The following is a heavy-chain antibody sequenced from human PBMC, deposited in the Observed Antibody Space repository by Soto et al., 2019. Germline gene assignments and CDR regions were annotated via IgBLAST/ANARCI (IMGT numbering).Heavy chain of an antibody. CDR3: ARDRCISRRCFKHEGGLDA. CDR2: IYASGKT. CDR1: GFSVSDHF. J-gene: IGHJ4*02. V-gene: IGHV3-66*01. Sequence: GGSLRLSCAASGFSVSDHFMTWVRQAPGRGLEWVSIIYASGKTYNADSVKDRFSVSRDIDKNTLHLQMNNLRAEDTAFYFCARDRCISRRCFKHEGGLDAWGQGFLVTGSS. D-gene: IGHD3-16*01.